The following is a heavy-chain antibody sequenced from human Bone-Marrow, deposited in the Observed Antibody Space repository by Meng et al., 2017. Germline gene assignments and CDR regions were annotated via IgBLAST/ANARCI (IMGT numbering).Heavy chain of an antibody. V-gene: IGHV4-31*01. Sequence: QVQLQESGPGLVKPSQTLSLTCTVSGGSISSGGYYWSWIRQHPGKGLEWIGYIYYSGSTYYNPSLKSLVTISVDTSKNQFSLKLSSVTAADTAIYYCARVIYRPSGHNYIDPWGQGTLVTVSS. J-gene: IGHJ5*02. CDR2: IYYSGST. D-gene: IGHD1-1*01. CDR1: GGSISSGGYY. CDR3: ARVIYRPSGHNYIDP.